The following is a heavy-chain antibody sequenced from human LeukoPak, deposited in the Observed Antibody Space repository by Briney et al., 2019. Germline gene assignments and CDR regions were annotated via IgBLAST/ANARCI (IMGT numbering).Heavy chain of an antibody. CDR2: ISGSGSNT. CDR1: GFTFSSYA. CDR3: ARKAVAGFDY. D-gene: IGHD6-19*01. V-gene: IGHV3-23*01. J-gene: IGHJ4*02. Sequence: GGSLRLSCAASGFTFSSYAMSWVRQAPGKGLEWVSAISGSGSNTYYADSVKGRFTISRDNSKNTLYLQMNSLRAEDTAVYYCARKAVAGFDYWGQGTLVTVSS.